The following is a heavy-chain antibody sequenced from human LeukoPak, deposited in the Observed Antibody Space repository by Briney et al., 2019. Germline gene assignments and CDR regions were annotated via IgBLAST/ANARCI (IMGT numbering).Heavy chain of an antibody. CDR3: AGGALDY. D-gene: IGHD3-16*01. CDR2: INQDGSEQ. Sequence: GGSLRLSCAASGFTFSDYWMTWVRQAPGQGLAWVAHINQDGSEQHFVVSVQGRFTISRDNAKISLYLQMDSLRAEDTAVYYCAGGALDYWGQGTPVTVSS. V-gene: IGHV3-7*04. CDR1: GFTFSDYW. J-gene: IGHJ1*01.